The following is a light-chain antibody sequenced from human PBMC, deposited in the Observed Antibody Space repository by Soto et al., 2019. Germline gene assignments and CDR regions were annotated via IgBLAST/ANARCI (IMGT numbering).Light chain of an antibody. J-gene: IGKJ2*01. V-gene: IGKV3-15*01. Sequence: ETVMTQSPATLSVSPGERVTLSCRASQSINSNLAWYQQRPGQAPRVLIYDASTRTTAVPARFSGSGSGTEFTQTIGRLQSEDFAVYYCQQYNNWPPDYTFAHWTKLEIK. CDR3: QQYNNWPPDYT. CDR1: QSINSN. CDR2: DAS.